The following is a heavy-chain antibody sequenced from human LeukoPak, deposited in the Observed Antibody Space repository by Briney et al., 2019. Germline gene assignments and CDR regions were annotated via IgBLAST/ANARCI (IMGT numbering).Heavy chain of an antibody. CDR2: IYSGGST. D-gene: IGHD3-10*01. V-gene: IGHV3-66*02. J-gene: IGHJ5*02. Sequence: PGGSLRLSCAASGFTVSSNYMSWVRQAPGKGLEWDSVIYSGGSTYYADSVKGRFTISRDNSKNTLYLQMNRLRAEDTAVYYCASEAIWFGELDWFDPWGQGTLVTVSS. CDR3: ASEAIWFGELDWFDP. CDR1: GFTVSSNY.